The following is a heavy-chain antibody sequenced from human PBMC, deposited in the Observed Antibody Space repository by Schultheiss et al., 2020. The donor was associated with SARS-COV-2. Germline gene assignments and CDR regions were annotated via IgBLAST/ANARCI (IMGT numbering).Heavy chain of an antibody. V-gene: IGHV4-59*08. CDR1: GFTVSSNY. J-gene: IGHJ4*02. Sequence: ESLKISCAASGFTVSSNYMSWVRQAPGKGLEWIGYIYYSGSTYYNPSLKGRLTISVDTSKNQFSLKLSSVTAADTAVYYCARAEVYSGYDCNFDYWGQGTLVTVSS. CDR3: ARAEVYSGYDCNFDY. D-gene: IGHD5-12*01. CDR2: IYYSGST.